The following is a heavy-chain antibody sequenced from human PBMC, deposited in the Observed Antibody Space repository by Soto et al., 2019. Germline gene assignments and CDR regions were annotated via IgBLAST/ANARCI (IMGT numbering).Heavy chain of an antibody. CDR2: FDPEDGET. D-gene: IGHD1-26*01. V-gene: IGHV1-24*01. J-gene: IGHJ4*02. CDR3: ATVFGGNYNDYFDK. CDR1: GYTLTELS. Sequence: ASVKVSCKVSGYTLTELSMHWVRQAPGKGLEWMGGFDPEDGETIYAQKFQGRVTMTEDTSTDTAYMELSSLRSDDTAVYYCATVFGGNYNDYFDKWSQGTLVTVSS.